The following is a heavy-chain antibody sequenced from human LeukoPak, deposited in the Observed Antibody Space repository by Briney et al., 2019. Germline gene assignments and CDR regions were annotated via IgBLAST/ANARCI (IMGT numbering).Heavy chain of an antibody. Sequence: GGSLRLSCAASGFTFSDYYMSWIRQAPGKGLEWVSYISNSGSTIYYADSVKGRFFISRDNAKKSLYLQMNSLRAEDTAVYYCARELLLKGYYYYIDAWGKGTTVTVSS. CDR3: ARELLLKGYYYYIDA. J-gene: IGHJ6*03. CDR1: GFTFSDYY. D-gene: IGHD3-10*01. V-gene: IGHV3-11*04. CDR2: ISNSGSTI.